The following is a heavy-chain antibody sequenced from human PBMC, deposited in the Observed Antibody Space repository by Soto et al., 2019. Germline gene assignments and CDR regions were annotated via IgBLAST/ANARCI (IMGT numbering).Heavy chain of an antibody. Sequence: SETLSLTCTVSGGSISSGGYYWSWIRQHPGKGLEWIGYIYYSGSTYYNPSLKSRVTISVDTSKNQFSLKLSSVTAADTAVYYCARGEHGRNTVTTWDGHNWFDPWGQGTLVTVSS. CDR2: IYYSGST. CDR3: ARGEHGRNTVTTWDGHNWFDP. CDR1: GGSISSGGYY. J-gene: IGHJ5*02. D-gene: IGHD4-17*01. V-gene: IGHV4-31*03.